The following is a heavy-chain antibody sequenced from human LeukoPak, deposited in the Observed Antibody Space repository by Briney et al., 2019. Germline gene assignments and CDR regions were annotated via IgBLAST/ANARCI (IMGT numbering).Heavy chain of an antibody. J-gene: IGHJ6*02. CDR2: ISSSSYI. D-gene: IGHD3-22*01. CDR1: GFTFSSYS. V-gene: IGHV3-21*01. Sequence: GGSLRLSCAASGFTFSSYSMNWVRQALGKGLEWVSSISSSSYIYYADSVKGRFTISRDNAKNSLYLQMNSLRAEDTAVYYCARGTEYYYDSSGALGMDVWGQGTTVTVSS. CDR3: ARGTEYYYDSSGALGMDV.